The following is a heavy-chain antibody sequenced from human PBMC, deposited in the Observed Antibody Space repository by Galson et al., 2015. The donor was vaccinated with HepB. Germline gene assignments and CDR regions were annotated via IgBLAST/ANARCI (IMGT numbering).Heavy chain of an antibody. CDR1: GFTFSTYS. J-gene: IGHJ4*02. V-gene: IGHV3-21*01. CDR2: IGRSSNYI. CDR3: ARDKSTVTTPLDY. D-gene: IGHD4-17*01. Sequence: SLRLSCAASGFTFSTYSMNWVRQAPGKGLEWVSSIGRSSNYIYYADSVKGRFTISRDNAKNSPYLQMDSLRAEDTAVYYCARDKSTVTTPLDYWGQGTLVTVSS.